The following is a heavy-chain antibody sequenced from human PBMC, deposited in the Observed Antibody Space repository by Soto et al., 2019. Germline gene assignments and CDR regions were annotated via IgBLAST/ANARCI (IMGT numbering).Heavy chain of an antibody. V-gene: IGHV4-39*01. CDR3: ARRPPRYCSGGSCYGFDY. CDR2: IYYSGST. Sequence: PSETLSLTCTFSCGSIISSSYYWGWIRQPPGKGLEWIGSIYYSGSTYYNPSLKSRVTISVDTSKNQFSLKLSSVTAADTAVYYCARRPPRYCSGGSCYGFDYWGQGTLVTVSS. J-gene: IGHJ4*02. D-gene: IGHD2-15*01. CDR1: CGSIISSSYY.